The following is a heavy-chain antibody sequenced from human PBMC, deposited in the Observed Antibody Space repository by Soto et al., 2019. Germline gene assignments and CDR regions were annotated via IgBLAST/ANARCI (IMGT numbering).Heavy chain of an antibody. CDR1: GFTFTSYG. D-gene: IGHD5-18*01. CDR2: ISYDGGLQ. V-gene: IGHV3-30*03. Sequence: ESGGGVVQPGRSLRLSCAASGFTFTSYGMHWVRQAPGTRLEWVAVISYDGGLQHYADSVKGRFTISRDNSKNMMLLQMNSLRAEDTAVYYCVSDRGYGHASVPYSWGQGTLVSVSS. J-gene: IGHJ4*02. CDR3: VSDRGYGHASVPYS.